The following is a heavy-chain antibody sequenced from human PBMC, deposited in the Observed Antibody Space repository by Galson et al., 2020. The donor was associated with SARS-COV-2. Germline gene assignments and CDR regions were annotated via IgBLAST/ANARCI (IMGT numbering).Heavy chain of an antibody. CDR1: GFTFNDYA. CDR3: AKLFDIVVVSAGWADF. D-gene: IGHD2-15*01. J-gene: IGHJ4*02. Sequence: GESLKISCEASGFTFNDYAMSWVRQVPGKGLEYVSAITGTGGATYYVDSVKGRFTISRDSSKNTLYLQMSSLRVEDTAIYYCAKLFDIVVVSAGWADFRGQGTQVTVSS. CDR2: ITGTGGAT. V-gene: IGHV3-23*01.